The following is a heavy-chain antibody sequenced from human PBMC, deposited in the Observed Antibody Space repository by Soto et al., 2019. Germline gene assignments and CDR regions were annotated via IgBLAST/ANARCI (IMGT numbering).Heavy chain of an antibody. CDR1: GGTFSTYS. Sequence: ASVKVSCKDSGGTFSTYSMFWVRQAPGQGLEWMGRIIPMLGIRNYAQKFQDRVTITADKSTDTAYMELRSLFSEDTAVYYCARGHEYGGNSDAFDIWGQGTVVTVSS. CDR2: IIPMLGIR. J-gene: IGHJ3*02. V-gene: IGHV1-69*02. CDR3: ARGHEYGGNSDAFDI. D-gene: IGHD4-17*01.